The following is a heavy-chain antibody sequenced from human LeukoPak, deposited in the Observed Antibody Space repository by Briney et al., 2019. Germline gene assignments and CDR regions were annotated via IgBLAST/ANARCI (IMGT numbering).Heavy chain of an antibody. Sequence: QSGGSLSLSCAASGFTFSSYAMSWVRHPPGEGLEWVSAISGSGGSTYYADSVKGRFTISRDNSKNTLYLQMNSLRAEDTAVYYCTTMGRYFDENDYWGQGTLVTVSS. D-gene: IGHD3-9*01. CDR3: TTMGRYFDENDY. J-gene: IGHJ4*02. CDR2: ISGSGGST. V-gene: IGHV3-23*01. CDR1: GFTFSSYA.